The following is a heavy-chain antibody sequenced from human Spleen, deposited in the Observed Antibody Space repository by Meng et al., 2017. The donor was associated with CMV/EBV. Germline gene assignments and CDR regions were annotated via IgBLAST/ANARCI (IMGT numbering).Heavy chain of an antibody. CDR3: ARGVGESLGWEMGY. CDR1: GFTVSSNY. Sequence: VQLVEAGGGLVQPGGSLRLSCAASGFTVSSNYMSWVRQAPGKGLEWVSVIYSGGSTYYADSVKGRFTISRDNSKNTLYLQMNSLRAEDTAVYYCARGVGESLGWEMGYWGQGTLVTVSS. J-gene: IGHJ4*02. V-gene: IGHV3-66*01. CDR2: IYSGGST. D-gene: IGHD1-26*01.